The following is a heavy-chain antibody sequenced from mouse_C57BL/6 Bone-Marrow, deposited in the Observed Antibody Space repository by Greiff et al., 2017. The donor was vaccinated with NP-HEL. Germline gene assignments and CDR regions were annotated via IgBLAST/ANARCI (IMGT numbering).Heavy chain of an antibody. CDR2: ISNGGGST. CDR1: GFTFSDYY. J-gene: IGHJ4*01. Sequence: EVMLVESGGGLVQPGGSLKLSCAASGFTFSDYYMYWVRQTPEKRLEWVAYISNGGGSTYYPDTVKGRFTISRDNAKNTLYLQMSRLKSEDTAMYYCARQGLITPYAMDYWGQGTSVTVSS. CDR3: ARQGLITPYAMDY. V-gene: IGHV5-12*01. D-gene: IGHD2-4*01.